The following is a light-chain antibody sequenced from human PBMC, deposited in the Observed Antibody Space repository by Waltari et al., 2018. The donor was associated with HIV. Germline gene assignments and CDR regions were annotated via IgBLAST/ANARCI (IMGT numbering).Light chain of an antibody. J-gene: IGKJ1*01. CDR2: GAS. V-gene: IGKV3-15*01. CDR1: KSVTSN. CDR3: QQYNNWPPT. Sequence: EIVMTQSPATLSLSPGERATLSCRASKSVTSNLAWYQQKPGQAPRLLIYGASTRATGIPARFSGSGSGTEFTLTIRSLQSEDFAVYYCQQYNNWPPTFGQGTKVEIK.